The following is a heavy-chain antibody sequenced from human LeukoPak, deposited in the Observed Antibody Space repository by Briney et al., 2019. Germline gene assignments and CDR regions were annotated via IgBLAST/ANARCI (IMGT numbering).Heavy chain of an antibody. Sequence: GALRLSCAASGFTLSSYWMGWVRQAPGEGVEGVAHIKQDGSEKYYVDSVKGRFTISRDNAKNSLYLQMNSLRAEDMALYYCAKGPRRGALTGPTENWGQGTLVTVSS. J-gene: IGHJ4*02. CDR3: AKGPRRGALTGPTEN. V-gene: IGHV3-7*03. CDR2: IKQDGSEK. CDR1: GFTLSSYW. D-gene: IGHD3-9*01.